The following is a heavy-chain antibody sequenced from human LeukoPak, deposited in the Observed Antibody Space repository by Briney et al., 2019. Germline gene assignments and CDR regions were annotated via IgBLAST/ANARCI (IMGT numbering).Heavy chain of an antibody. J-gene: IGHJ3*02. CDR2: IIPILGIA. Sequence: GASVKVSCKASGGTFSSYAISWVRQAPGQGLEWMGRIIPILGIANYAQKFQGRFTITADKSTSTAYMELSSLRSEDTAVYYCARGAPRYKDAFDIWGQGTMVTVSS. CDR3: ARGAPRYKDAFDI. CDR1: GGTFSSYA. D-gene: IGHD3-16*02. V-gene: IGHV1-69*04.